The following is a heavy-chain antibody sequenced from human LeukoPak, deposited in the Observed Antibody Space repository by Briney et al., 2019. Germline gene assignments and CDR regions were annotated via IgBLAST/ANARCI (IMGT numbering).Heavy chain of an antibody. V-gene: IGHV3-74*01. CDR2: ISSDGSTT. D-gene: IGHD4-17*01. CDR3: ARDYGDYEPGRHHYYYYYMDV. Sequence: GGSLRLSCAASGFTFSSYWMHWVRQAPGKGLVWVSRISSDGSTTSYADSVKGRFTMSRDNAKKSLFLQMNSLRAEDTAVYYCARDYGDYEPGRHHYYYYYMDVWGKGTTVTVSS. J-gene: IGHJ6*03. CDR1: GFTFSSYW.